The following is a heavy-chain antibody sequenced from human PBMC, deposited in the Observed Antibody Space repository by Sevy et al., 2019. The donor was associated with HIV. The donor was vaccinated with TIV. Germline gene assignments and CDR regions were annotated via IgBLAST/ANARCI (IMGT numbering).Heavy chain of an antibody. J-gene: IGHJ4*02. Sequence: GGSLRLSCAASAFTFSSYTMHWVRQAPGKGLEWVAFISYDGSRKYYADSVKGRFTISRDNSKNTLYLQMNNLRAEDTAVFYCARDLALSGSYSWLAYWGQGTWSPSPQ. V-gene: IGHV3-30*14. D-gene: IGHD1-26*01. CDR1: AFTFSSYT. CDR2: ISYDGSRK. CDR3: ARDLALSGSYSWLAY.